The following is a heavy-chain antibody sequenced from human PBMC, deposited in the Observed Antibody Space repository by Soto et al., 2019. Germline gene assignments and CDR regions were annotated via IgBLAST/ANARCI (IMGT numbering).Heavy chain of an antibody. CDR1: GFRLETYW. CDR2: IKPDGSEK. Sequence: EVQLVESGGGLVQPGGSLRLSCAGSGFRLETYWMSWVRQAPGKGLEWVANIKPDGSEKNYVDSVMGRFTISRENANNTLNLQVNSLRDEDTAVYYCASVSLRGGYDVVDYWGQGTLVTVSS. D-gene: IGHD5-12*01. CDR3: ASVSLRGGYDVVDY. V-gene: IGHV3-7*01. J-gene: IGHJ4*02.